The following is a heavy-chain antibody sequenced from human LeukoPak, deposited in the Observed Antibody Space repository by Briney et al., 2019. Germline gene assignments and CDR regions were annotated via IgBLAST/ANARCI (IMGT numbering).Heavy chain of an antibody. D-gene: IGHD1-26*01. Sequence: GESLKISCKGSGYSFTSYWIGWVRQMPGKGLEWMGIIYPVDSKTRYSPSFQGQVTISADKSISTAYLQWSSLSDTDTAMYYCARHSPIVGASLWGQGTMVTVSS. V-gene: IGHV5-51*01. CDR1: GYSFTSYW. J-gene: IGHJ3*01. CDR3: ARHSPIVGASL. CDR2: IYPVDSKT.